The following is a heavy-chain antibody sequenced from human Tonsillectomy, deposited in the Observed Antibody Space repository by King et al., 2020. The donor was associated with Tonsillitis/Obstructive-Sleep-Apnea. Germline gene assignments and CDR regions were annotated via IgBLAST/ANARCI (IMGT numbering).Heavy chain of an antibody. CDR1: GFTFSSYA. Sequence: EVQLVESGGGLVQPGGSLRLSCAASGFTFSSYAMSWVRQAPGKGLEWVSAISGSGGSTYYADSVKGRFTISRDNSKNTLYLQMNSLRAEDTAVYNCAKDREYNWNDFFPGFDYWGQGTLVTVSS. V-gene: IGHV3-23*04. D-gene: IGHD1-1*01. CDR2: ISGSGGST. CDR3: AKDREYNWNDFFPGFDY. J-gene: IGHJ4*02.